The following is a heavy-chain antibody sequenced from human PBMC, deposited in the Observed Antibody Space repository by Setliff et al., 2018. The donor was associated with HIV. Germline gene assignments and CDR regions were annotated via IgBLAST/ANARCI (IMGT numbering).Heavy chain of an antibody. CDR1: GFTFDDYG. CDR2: INWNGGST. Sequence: GGSLRLSCAASGFTFDDYGMSWVRQAPGKGLEWVSGINWNGGSTGYADSVRGRFTVSRDNAKNSLWLQLDSLKVEDTALYFCVRSLSGNSSTYYWAFDFWGQGAPVTAPQ. D-gene: IGHD3-22*01. CDR3: VRSLSGNSSTYYWAFDF. J-gene: IGHJ4*02. V-gene: IGHV3-20*04.